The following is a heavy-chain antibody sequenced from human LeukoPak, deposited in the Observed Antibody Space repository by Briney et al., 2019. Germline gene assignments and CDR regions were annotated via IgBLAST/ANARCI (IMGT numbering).Heavy chain of an antibody. V-gene: IGHV4-30-4*01. Sequence: PAETLSLTCTVSGFSISSGDYYWRWIRQPPGKGLDWIAYMYYSGSTYYNPSLKSRVTMSADTSKNQLSLKLSSVTAADTAVYYCARPYYYDSRIDPWGQGTLVTVSS. CDR1: GFSISSGDYY. CDR2: MYYSGST. CDR3: ARPYYYDSRIDP. D-gene: IGHD3-22*01. J-gene: IGHJ5*02.